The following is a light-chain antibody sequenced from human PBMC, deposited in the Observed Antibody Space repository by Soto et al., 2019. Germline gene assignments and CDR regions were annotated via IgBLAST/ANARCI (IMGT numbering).Light chain of an antibody. J-gene: IGKJ1*01. CDR2: GAS. CDR1: QSVSSSY. CDR3: QQYGSSRT. V-gene: IGKV3-20*01. Sequence: EIVFTQSPGTLSLSPGERATLPCRASQSVSSSYLAWYQQKPGQAPRLLIYGASSRATGIPDRFSGSGSGTDFTLTISRLEPEDFAVYYCQQYGSSRTFGQGTKV.